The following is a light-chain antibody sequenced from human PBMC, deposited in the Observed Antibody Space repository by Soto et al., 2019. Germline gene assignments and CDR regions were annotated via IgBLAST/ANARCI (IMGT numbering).Light chain of an antibody. Sequence: EIVLTQSPGTLSLSPGERATLSCRASHSVSRTYLAWYQQKPGQAPRLLIYGASDRATGTPDRFSGSGSGTDFTLTIRRLEPEESAVYYCQQFDDSVTFGQGTRLENK. CDR1: HSVSRTY. CDR3: QQFDDSVT. CDR2: GAS. J-gene: IGKJ5*01. V-gene: IGKV3-20*01.